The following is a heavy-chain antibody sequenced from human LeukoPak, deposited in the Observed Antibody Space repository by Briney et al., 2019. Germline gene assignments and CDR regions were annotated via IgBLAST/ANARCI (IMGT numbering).Heavy chain of an antibody. Sequence: ASVKVSCKASGYTFTSYAITWVRQAPGQGREGMGWISAYNGNTNYAQKRQGRVTMTTDTSTNTAYMELRSLRSDDTAVYYCARELVTGTTSADDYWGQGTLVTVSS. CDR2: ISAYNGNT. J-gene: IGHJ4*02. D-gene: IGHD1-7*01. V-gene: IGHV1-18*01. CDR1: GYTFTSYA. CDR3: ARELVTGTTSADDY.